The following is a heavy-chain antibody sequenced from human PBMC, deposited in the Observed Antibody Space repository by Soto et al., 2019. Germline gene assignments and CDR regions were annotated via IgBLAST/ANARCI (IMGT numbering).Heavy chain of an antibody. CDR1: RGTFSSSG. CDR2: ISYDGKRE. Sequence: GGSLRLSCAASRGTFSSSGIQWVRQAPGKGLEWLTVISYDGKREYYADSVKGRFTISRDNSKNTLYLQMNSLRAEDTAVYYCAREYSSSSLLDYWGQGTLVTVSS. D-gene: IGHD6-6*01. J-gene: IGHJ4*02. V-gene: IGHV3-30*05. CDR3: AREYSSSSLLDY.